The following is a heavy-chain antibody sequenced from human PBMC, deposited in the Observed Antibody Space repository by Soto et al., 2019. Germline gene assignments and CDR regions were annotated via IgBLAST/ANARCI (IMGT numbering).Heavy chain of an antibody. CDR1: GASINNYY. J-gene: IGHJ4*02. Sequence: VRLQEACPGLVEPSETLSPTCSVSGASINNYYWSWIRQPAGKGLDWIGRIDSSGSANYNPSLKTRGTRSVDTSKNQVFMSVTAVTAADTAAYFCARGGTRSADLPTCWGQGIQVIVSS. V-gene: IGHV4-4*07. CDR2: IDSSGSA. D-gene: IGHD1-1*01. CDR3: ARGGTRSADLPTC.